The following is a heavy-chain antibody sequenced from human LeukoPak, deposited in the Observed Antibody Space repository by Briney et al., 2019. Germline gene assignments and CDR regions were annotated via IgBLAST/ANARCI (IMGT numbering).Heavy chain of an antibody. Sequence: SETLSLTCTVSGGSISSYYWSWIRQPPGKGLEWIGYIYYSGSTNYNPSLKGRVTISVDTSKDQFSLKLSSVTAADTAVYYCARRAKTYGFDPWGQGTLVTVSS. J-gene: IGHJ5*02. D-gene: IGHD4-17*01. V-gene: IGHV4-59*01. CDR3: ARRAKTYGFDP. CDR2: IYYSGST. CDR1: GGSISSYY.